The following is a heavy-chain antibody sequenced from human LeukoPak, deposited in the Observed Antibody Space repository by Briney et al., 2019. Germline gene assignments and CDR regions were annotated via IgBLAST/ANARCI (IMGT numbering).Heavy chain of an antibody. Sequence: GGSLRLSCAASGFTFSDYYMSWIRQAPGKGLEWVSYISSSGSTIYYADSVKGRFTISRDNAKNSLYLQMNSLRAEDTAVYYCARGDVDTAMAKANCGMDVWGQGTTVTVSS. CDR3: ARGDVDTAMAKANCGMDV. CDR2: ISSSGSTI. V-gene: IGHV3-11*01. D-gene: IGHD5-18*01. CDR1: GFTFSDYY. J-gene: IGHJ6*02.